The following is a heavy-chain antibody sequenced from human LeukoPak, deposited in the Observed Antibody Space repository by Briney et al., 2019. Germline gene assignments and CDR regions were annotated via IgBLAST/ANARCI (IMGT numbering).Heavy chain of an antibody. V-gene: IGHV3-7*01. CDR1: GFTFSSYW. CDR2: INQDGSEK. CDR3: ARNQRRLDY. D-gene: IGHD1-14*01. J-gene: IGHJ4*02. Sequence: GGSLRLSCAASGFTFSSYWMSWVRQAPGKGLEGVANINQDGSEKYYVDSVKGGFTISRDNAKNSLYLQVNSLRAEDTAVYYCARNQRRLDYWGQGTLVTVSS.